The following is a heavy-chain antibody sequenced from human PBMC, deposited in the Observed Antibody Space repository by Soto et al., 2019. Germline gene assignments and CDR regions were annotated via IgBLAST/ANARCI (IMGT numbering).Heavy chain of an antibody. CDR3: AREEVLGAAGDYYYYGMDV. Sequence: GGSLRLSFTASGFTFSSYAMHWVRQAPGKGLEWVAVISYDGSNKYYADSVKGRFAISRDNSKNTLYLQMNSLRAEDTAVYYCAREEVLGAAGDYYYYGMDVWGQGTTVTVSS. J-gene: IGHJ6*02. V-gene: IGHV3-30*09. CDR2: ISYDGSNK. CDR1: GFTFSSYA. D-gene: IGHD6-13*01.